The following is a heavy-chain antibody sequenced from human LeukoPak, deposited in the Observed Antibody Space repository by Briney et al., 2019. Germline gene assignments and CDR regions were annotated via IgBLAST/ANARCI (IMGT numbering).Heavy chain of an antibody. CDR3: ATTLLRNYGMDV. Sequence: ASVKVSCKVSGYTLTELSMHWVRQAPGKGLEWMGGFDPEDGETIYAQKFQGRVTMTEDTSTDTAYMELSSLRSEDTAVYYCATTLLRNYGMDVWGQGTKVTVSS. CDR1: GYTLTELS. CDR2: FDPEDGET. V-gene: IGHV1-24*01. J-gene: IGHJ6*02.